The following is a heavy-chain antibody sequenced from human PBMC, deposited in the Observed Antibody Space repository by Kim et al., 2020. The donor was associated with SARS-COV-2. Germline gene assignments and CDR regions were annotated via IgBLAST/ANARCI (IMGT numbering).Heavy chain of an antibody. D-gene: IGHD3-10*01. Sequence: SETLSLTCTVSGGSISSGSYYWSWIRQPAGKGLEWIGRIYTSGSTNYNPSLKSRVTISVDTSKNQFSLKLSSVTAADTAVYYCARDPGVWDYYYGMDVWGQGTTVTVSS. CDR2: IYTSGST. J-gene: IGHJ6*02. CDR1: GGSISSGSYY. V-gene: IGHV4-61*02. CDR3: ARDPGVWDYYYGMDV.